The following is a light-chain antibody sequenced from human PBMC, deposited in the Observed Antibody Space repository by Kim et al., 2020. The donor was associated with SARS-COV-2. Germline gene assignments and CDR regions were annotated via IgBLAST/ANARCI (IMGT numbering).Light chain of an antibody. CDR2: QDS. J-gene: IGLJ3*02. V-gene: IGLV3-1*01. Sequence: VSPGQTASITCSGDKLGDKYACWYQQKPGQSPVLVIYQDSKRPSGIPERFSGSNSGNTATLTISGTQAMDEADYYGQAWDSSSNWVFGGGTQLTVL. CDR1: KLGDKY. CDR3: QAWDSSSNWV.